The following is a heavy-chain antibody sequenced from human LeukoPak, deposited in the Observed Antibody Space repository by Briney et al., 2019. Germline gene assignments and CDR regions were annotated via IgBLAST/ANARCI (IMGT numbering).Heavy chain of an antibody. CDR1: GYSISSGYY. Sequence: SETLSLTCAVSGYSISSGYYWGWIRQPPGKGLEWIGSIYHSGSTYYNPSLKSRVTISVDTSKNQFSLKLSSVTAAGTAVYYCAREASYSSSWYGGSVDYWGQGTLVTVSS. V-gene: IGHV4-38-2*02. CDR3: AREASYSSSWYGGSVDY. CDR2: IYHSGST. J-gene: IGHJ4*02. D-gene: IGHD6-13*01.